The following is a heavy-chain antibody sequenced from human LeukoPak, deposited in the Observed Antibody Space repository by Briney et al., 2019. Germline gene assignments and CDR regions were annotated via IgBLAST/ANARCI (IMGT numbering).Heavy chain of an antibody. CDR2: ISSSSSYI. CDR3: ARDEGFGVVVYYYYGMDV. Sequence: PGGSLRLSCAASGFTFSSYSMNWVRQAPGKGLEWVSSISSSSSYIYYADSVKGRFTISRDNARNSLYLQMNSLRAEDTAVCYCARDEGFGVVVYYYYGMDVWGQGTTVTVSS. J-gene: IGHJ6*02. V-gene: IGHV3-21*01. D-gene: IGHD3-3*01. CDR1: GFTFSSYS.